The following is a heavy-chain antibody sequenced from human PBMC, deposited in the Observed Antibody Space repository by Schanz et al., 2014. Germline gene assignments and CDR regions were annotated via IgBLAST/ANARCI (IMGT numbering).Heavy chain of an antibody. J-gene: IGHJ6*02. CDR1: GYTFTSYG. D-gene: IGHD3-9*01. V-gene: IGHV1-18*01. CDR3: ARVQDDILTGSEYYYGMDV. Sequence: QVQLVQSWAEVKGPGASVKVSCKASGYTFTSYGINWVRQAPGQGLEWMGWISTSNGNTNYIQKLQGRVTMTTDTSTSTAYMELRSLRSDDTAVYYCARVQDDILTGSEYYYGMDVWGQGTTVTVSS. CDR2: ISTSNGNT.